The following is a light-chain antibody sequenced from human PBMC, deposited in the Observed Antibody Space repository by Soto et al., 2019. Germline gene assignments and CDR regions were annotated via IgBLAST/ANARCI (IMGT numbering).Light chain of an antibody. V-gene: IGKV3-11*01. Sequence: EIVLTQSPATLSLSPGERATLSCRASLSVSTYLAWYQQKPGQAPRLLIYDASNRATGTPARFSGSGSGTDFTLTISSLESEDFAVYYCQQRSNWPRTFGQGTKLEIK. CDR3: QQRSNWPRT. J-gene: IGKJ2*01. CDR1: LSVSTY. CDR2: DAS.